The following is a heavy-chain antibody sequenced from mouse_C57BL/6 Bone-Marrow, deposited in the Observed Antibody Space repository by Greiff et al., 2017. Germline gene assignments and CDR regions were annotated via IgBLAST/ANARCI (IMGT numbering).Heavy chain of an antibody. CDR2: ISSGGSYT. CDR1: GFTFSSYG. Sequence: EVMLVESGGDLVKPGGSLKLSCAASGFTFSSYGMSWVRQTPDKRLEWVATISSGGSYTYYPDSVKGRFTISRDNAKNTLYLQMSSLKSEDTAMYYCARRGTTVVAYYFDYWGQGTTLTVAS. V-gene: IGHV5-6*02. J-gene: IGHJ2*01. D-gene: IGHD1-1*01. CDR3: ARRGTTVVAYYFDY.